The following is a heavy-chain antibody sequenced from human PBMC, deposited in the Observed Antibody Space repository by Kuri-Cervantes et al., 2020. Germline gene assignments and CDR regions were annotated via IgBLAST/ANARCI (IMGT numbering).Heavy chain of an antibody. CDR1: GGSISSYY. J-gene: IGHJ6*02. CDR2: IYYSGST. D-gene: IGHD3-10*01. Sequence: SETLSLTCTVSGGSISSYYWSWIRQPPGKGLEWIGYIYYSGSTNYNPSLKSRVTISVDTSKNEFSLKLSSVTAADTAVYYCARATLWFGELLEYYYYGMDVWGQGTMVTVSS. CDR3: ARATLWFGELLEYYYYGMDV. V-gene: IGHV4-59*08.